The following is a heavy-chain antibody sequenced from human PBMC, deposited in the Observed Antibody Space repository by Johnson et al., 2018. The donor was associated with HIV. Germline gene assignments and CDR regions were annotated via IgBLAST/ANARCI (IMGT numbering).Heavy chain of an antibody. CDR3: AKDAWGAVTDSLDV. V-gene: IGHV3-30*04. CDR2: ISYDGSNK. Sequence: QMQLVESGGGVVQPGRSLRLSCAASGFTFSSYAMHWVRQAPGKGLEWVAVISYDGSNKYYADSVKGRFTISRDNSKNTLYLQMNSLRAEDTAVYYCAKDAWGAVTDSLDVWGRGTMVTVSS. D-gene: IGHD4-17*01. CDR1: GFTFSSYA. J-gene: IGHJ3*01.